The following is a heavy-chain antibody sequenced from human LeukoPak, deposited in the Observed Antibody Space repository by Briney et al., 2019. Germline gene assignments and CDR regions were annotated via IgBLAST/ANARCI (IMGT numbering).Heavy chain of an antibody. D-gene: IGHD3-16*02. V-gene: IGHV3-7*01. CDR1: GLSISGQW. J-gene: IGHJ4*02. Sequence: VASGLSISGQWMNWVRQAPGQGLEWVANIKHDGSEEYYVDSVKGRLTVSRDDGRNSVSLQMNSVRAEDTAVYYCGYTNNFYHWGQGTLVVVPS. CDR2: IKHDGSEE. CDR3: GYTNNFYH.